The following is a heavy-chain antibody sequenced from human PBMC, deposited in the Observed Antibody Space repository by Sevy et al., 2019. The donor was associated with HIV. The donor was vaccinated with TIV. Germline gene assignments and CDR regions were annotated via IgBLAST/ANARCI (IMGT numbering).Heavy chain of an antibody. Sequence: GGSLRLSCAASGFTFSSYAMHWVRQAPGKGLEWVAVISYDGSNKYYADSVKGEFTISRENSKNTLYLQMNSLRAEDTAVYYCARDYWYYYDSSGYCPSSLAYWGQGTLVTVSS. CDR3: ARDYWYYYDSSGYCPSSLAY. CDR2: ISYDGSNK. V-gene: IGHV3-30*04. CDR1: GFTFSSYA. J-gene: IGHJ4*02. D-gene: IGHD3-22*01.